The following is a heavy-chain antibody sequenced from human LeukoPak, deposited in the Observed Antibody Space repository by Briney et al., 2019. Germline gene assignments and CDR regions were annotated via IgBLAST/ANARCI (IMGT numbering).Heavy chain of an antibody. CDR2: INGDGSST. D-gene: IGHD2-2*01. Sequence: PGGSLRRSCAASGFTFRTYWMHWVRQAPGKGLVWVSRINGDGSSTTYADSVKGRFTISRDNAKNTLYLQMNSLRAEDTAVYYCARDQGYQLFDPWGQGTLVTVSA. CDR3: ARDQGYQLFDP. J-gene: IGHJ5*02. V-gene: IGHV3-74*01. CDR1: GFTFRTYW.